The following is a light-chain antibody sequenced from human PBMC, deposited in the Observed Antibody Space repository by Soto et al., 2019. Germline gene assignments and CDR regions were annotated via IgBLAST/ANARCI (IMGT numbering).Light chain of an antibody. CDR2: QVT. Sequence: ALTQPASVSGSPGQSITISCTGTSSDVGIYNYVSWYQQHPGKAPKLMIYQVTNRPSGVPNRFSGSKSGNTASLTISGLQAEDEADYYCSSYTGSTNYVFGTGTKVTV. CDR1: SSDVGIYNY. V-gene: IGLV2-14*01. J-gene: IGLJ1*01. CDR3: SSYTGSTNYV.